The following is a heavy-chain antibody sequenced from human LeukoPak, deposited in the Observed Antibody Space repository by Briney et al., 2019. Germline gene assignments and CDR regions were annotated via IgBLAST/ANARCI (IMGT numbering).Heavy chain of an antibody. Sequence: GASVKVSCKASGYTFTGYYIHWVRQAPGQGLEWMGWIDPNTGGTHYAQKFQGRVTMTRDTSISTAYMELSRLRSDDTAVYYCARHTSDYYDSQKEASIYFDYWGQGTLVTVSS. V-gene: IGHV1-2*02. CDR1: GYTFTGYY. D-gene: IGHD3-22*01. CDR2: IDPNTGGT. J-gene: IGHJ4*02. CDR3: ARHTSDYYDSQKEASIYFDY.